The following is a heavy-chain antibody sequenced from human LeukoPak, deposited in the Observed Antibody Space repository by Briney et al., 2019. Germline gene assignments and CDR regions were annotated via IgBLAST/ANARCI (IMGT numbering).Heavy chain of an antibody. Sequence: SETLSLTCTVSGGSVSSGTYYWSWIRQPPGKGLEWIGYIYYSGSTNYNPSLKSRVTISIDTSKNQFSLKLSSVTAADTAVYYCARDRVRGNADPYFDYWGQGTLVTVSS. V-gene: IGHV4-61*01. J-gene: IGHJ4*02. CDR1: GGSVSSGTYY. CDR2: IYYSGST. CDR3: ARDRVRGNADPYFDY. D-gene: IGHD1-1*01.